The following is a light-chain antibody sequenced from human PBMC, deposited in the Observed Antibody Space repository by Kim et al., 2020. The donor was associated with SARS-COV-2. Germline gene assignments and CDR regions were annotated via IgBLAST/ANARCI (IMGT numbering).Light chain of an antibody. CDR2: AAS. J-gene: IGKJ4*01. Sequence: ASVGDRVTITCRASQGISSYLAWYQQKAGKGPKLLIYAASTLQSGVPSRFSGSGSGTDFTLTISSLQPEDFATYYCQQLKSYPLTFGGGTKVEIK. V-gene: IGKV1-9*01. CDR1: QGISSY. CDR3: QQLKSYPLT.